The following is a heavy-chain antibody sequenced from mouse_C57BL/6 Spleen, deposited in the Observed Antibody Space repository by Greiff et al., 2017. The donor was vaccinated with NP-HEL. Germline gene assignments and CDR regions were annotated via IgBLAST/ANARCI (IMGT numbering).Heavy chain of an antibody. CDR2: ILPGSGST. CDR3: ASAPGSSFSFDY. D-gene: IGHD1-1*01. CDR1: GYTFTGYW. V-gene: IGHV1-9*01. Sequence: QVQLQQSGAELMKPGASVKLSCKATGYTFTGYWIEWVKQRPGHGLEWIGEILPGSGSTNYNEKFKGKATLTADTSSNTAYMQLSSLTTEDSSIYYCASAPGSSFSFDYWGQGTTLTVSS. J-gene: IGHJ2*01.